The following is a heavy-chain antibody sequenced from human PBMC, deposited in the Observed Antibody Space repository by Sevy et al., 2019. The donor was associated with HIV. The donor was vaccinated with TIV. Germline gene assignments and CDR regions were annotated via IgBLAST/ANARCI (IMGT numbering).Heavy chain of an antibody. J-gene: IGHJ5*02. V-gene: IGHV4-4*02. CDR2: IYHSGST. D-gene: IGHD3-16*01. Sequence: SETLSLTCAVSGGSISSVNWWHWVRQPPGKGLEWIGEIYHSGSTNYHPSLKSRVTISVDNSNNQFSLKLSSVTAADTAVYYGARGGETPRGFDPWGQGSLVTVSS. CDR1: GGSISSVNW. CDR3: ARGGETPRGFDP.